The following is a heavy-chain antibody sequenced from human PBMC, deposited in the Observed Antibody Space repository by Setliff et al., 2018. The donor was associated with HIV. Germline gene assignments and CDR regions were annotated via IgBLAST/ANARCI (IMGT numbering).Heavy chain of an antibody. V-gene: IGHV3-7*01. CDR1: GFTFSSYW. D-gene: IGHD6-19*01. CDR3: AREAAPNSSGWYARGPDSGNWFDP. J-gene: IGHJ5*02. Sequence: PGGSLRLSCAASGFTFSSYWMSWVRQAPGKGLEWVANIKQDGSEKYYVDSVKGRFTISRDNAKNSLYLQMNSLRAEDTAVYYCAREAAPNSSGWYARGPDSGNWFDPWGQGTLVTVSS. CDR2: IKQDGSEK.